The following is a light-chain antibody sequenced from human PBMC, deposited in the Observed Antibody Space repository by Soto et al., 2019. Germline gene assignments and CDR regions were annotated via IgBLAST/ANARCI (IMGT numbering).Light chain of an antibody. CDR3: PQYNNWPPWT. J-gene: IGKJ1*01. Sequence: EIVMTQSPATLSVSPGERATLSCRASQSIGSNLAWYQQKPGQAPRLLIYAASIRATDFPASFSGSGSRTEFTLTMSGLQSDDFAIYFCPQYNNWPPWTFGHGTKVEIK. CDR2: AAS. V-gene: IGKV3-15*01. CDR1: QSIGSN.